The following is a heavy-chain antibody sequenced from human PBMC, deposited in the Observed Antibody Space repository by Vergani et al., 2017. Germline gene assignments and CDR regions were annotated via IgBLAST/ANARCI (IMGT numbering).Heavy chain of an antibody. J-gene: IGHJ4*02. V-gene: IGHV5-51*01. CDR2: IYPDDSDT. D-gene: IGHD3-10*01. CDR3: AKSLRRESVQFDS. CDR1: GYRFTNYW. Sequence: EVQLVQSGAEVKKPGESLKISCKGSGYRFTNYWIGWVRQMPGRGLEWMGIIYPDDSDTRYSPSFRGQVTISADTSINTAYLQWSRLKASDTAMYYCAKSLRRESVQFDSWGQGTLVTGSS.